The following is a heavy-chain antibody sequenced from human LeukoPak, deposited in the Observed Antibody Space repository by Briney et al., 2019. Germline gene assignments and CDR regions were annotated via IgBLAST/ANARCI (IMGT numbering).Heavy chain of an antibody. Sequence: SETLSLTCTVSGGSISSSSYYWGWIRQPPGKGLEWIGSIYYSEGTYYNPSLKSRVTISVDTSKSQFSLNLSSVTAADTAVYYCARLYYDSSGYYQICYFDYWGQGTLVTVSS. CDR3: ARLYYDSSGYYQICYFDY. J-gene: IGHJ4*02. CDR2: IYYSEGT. V-gene: IGHV4-39*01. CDR1: GGSISSSSYY. D-gene: IGHD3-22*01.